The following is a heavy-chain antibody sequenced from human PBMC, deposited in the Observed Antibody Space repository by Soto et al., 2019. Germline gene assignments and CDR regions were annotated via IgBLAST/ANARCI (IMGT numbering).Heavy chain of an antibody. Sequence: SETLSLTCTVSGGSISSYYWSWIRQPPGKGLEWIGYIYYSGSTNYNPSLKSRVTISVDTSKNQFSLKLSSVTAADTAVYYCASTRMIVALFDYWGQGTLVTVSS. CDR3: ASTRMIVALFDY. CDR1: GGSISSYY. CDR2: IYYSGST. J-gene: IGHJ4*02. V-gene: IGHV4-59*08. D-gene: IGHD3-22*01.